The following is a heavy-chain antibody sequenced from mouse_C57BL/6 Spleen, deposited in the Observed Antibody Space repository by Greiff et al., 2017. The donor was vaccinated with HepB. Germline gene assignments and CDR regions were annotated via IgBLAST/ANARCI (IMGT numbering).Heavy chain of an antibody. D-gene: IGHD2-5*01. V-gene: IGHV14-4*01. CDR2: IDPENGDT. CDR3: TGYSNFFAY. CDR1: GFNIKDDY. J-gene: IGHJ3*01. Sequence: VQLQQSGAELVRPGASVKLSCTASGFNIKDDYMHWVKQRPEQGLEWIGWIDPENGDTEYASKFQGKATITADTSSNTAYLQLSSLTSEDTAVYYCTGYSNFFAYWGQGTLVTVSA.